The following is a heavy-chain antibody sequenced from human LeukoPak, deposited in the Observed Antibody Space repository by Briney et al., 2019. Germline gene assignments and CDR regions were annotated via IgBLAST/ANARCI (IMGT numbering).Heavy chain of an antibody. J-gene: IGHJ5*02. D-gene: IGHD3-10*01. V-gene: IGHV4-34*01. Sequence: PSETLSLSCAVYGGSFSGYYWSWIRQPPGKQLEWVWEINHSGTPNNNPSLKSRFTISLDTSNNQFSLRLTSVTAAETAVYYCARGTPHYYGSGSYYIRRFDPWGQGTLVTVSS. CDR1: GGSFSGYY. CDR3: ARGTPHYYGSGSYYIRRFDP. CDR2: INHSGTP.